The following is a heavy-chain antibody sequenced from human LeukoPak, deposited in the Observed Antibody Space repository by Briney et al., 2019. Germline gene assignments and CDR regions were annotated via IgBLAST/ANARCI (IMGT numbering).Heavy chain of an antibody. CDR1: GGTFISYA. CDR3: AREVDTAMVRLLDY. V-gene: IGHV1-69*05. Sequence: GASVKVSCKASGGTFISYAISWVRQAPGQGLEWRGRIIPIFGTANYAQKFQGRVTITTDESTTTPYMELRSLRSEDTAVYYCAREVDTAMVRLLDYWGQGTLVTVSS. J-gene: IGHJ4*02. D-gene: IGHD5-18*01. CDR2: IIPIFGTA.